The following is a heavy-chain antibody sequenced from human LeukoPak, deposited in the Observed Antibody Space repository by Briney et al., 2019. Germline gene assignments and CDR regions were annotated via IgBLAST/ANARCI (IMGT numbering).Heavy chain of an antibody. D-gene: IGHD3-9*01. CDR1: GYTLTELS. V-gene: IGHV1-24*01. CDR3: ARVTGTYSDY. J-gene: IGHJ4*02. Sequence: AAPVKVSCKVSGYTLTELSMHWVRQAPGKGLEWMGGFDPEDGETIYAQKFQDRVTITRDTSASTVYMELSSLRSEDTAVYYCARVTGTYSDYWGQGTLVTVSS. CDR2: FDPEDGET.